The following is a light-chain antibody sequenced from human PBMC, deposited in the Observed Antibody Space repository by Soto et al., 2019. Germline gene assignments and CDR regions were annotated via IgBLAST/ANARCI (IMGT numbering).Light chain of an antibody. V-gene: IGKV1-5*03. CDR3: QQYHIYSGT. CDR2: KAS. J-gene: IGKJ1*01. Sequence: DIQMTQSPSTLSASVGDRVTITCRASQTIESWLAWYQQRPGKPPNLLIYKASTLASGVPSRFSGSGSGTEFPLTIKSLQPDDFATYYCQQYHIYSGTFGQGTKVEIK. CDR1: QTIESW.